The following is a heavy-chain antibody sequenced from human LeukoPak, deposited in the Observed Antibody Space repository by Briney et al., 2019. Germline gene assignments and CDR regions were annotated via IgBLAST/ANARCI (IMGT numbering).Heavy chain of an antibody. D-gene: IGHD6-13*01. CDR2: IYYSGST. Sequence: SETLSLTCTVSGGSISSSSYYWGWIRQPPGKGLEWIGSIYYSGSTYYNPSLKSRVTISVDTSKNQFSLKLSSVTAADTAVYYCARDLGQQLDDYWGQGTLVTVSS. CDR1: GGSISSSSYY. CDR3: ARDLGQQLDDY. J-gene: IGHJ4*02. V-gene: IGHV4-39*07.